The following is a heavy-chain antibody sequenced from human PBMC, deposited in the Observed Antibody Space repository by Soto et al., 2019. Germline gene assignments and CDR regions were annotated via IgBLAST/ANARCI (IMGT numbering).Heavy chain of an antibody. J-gene: IGHJ4*02. CDR3: AKDRDYDILTGYPLYYFDY. Sequence: GGSLRLSCAASGFTFSSYGMHWVRQAPGKGLEWVAVISYDGSNKYYADSVKGRFTISRDNSKNTLYLQMNSLRAEDTAVYYCAKDRDYDILTGYPLYYFDYWGQGTLVT. CDR1: GFTFSSYG. CDR2: ISYDGSNK. D-gene: IGHD3-9*01. V-gene: IGHV3-30*18.